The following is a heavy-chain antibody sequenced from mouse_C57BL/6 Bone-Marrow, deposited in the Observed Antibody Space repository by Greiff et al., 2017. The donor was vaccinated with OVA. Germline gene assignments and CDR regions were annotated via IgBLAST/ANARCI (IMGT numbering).Heavy chain of an antibody. CDR1: GYTFTSYW. J-gene: IGHJ4*01. CDR2: IDPSDSYT. Sequence: QVQLQQPGAELVKPGASVKLSCKASGYTFTSYWMQWVKQRPGQGLEWIGEIDPSDSYTNYNQKFKGKATLTVDTSSSTAYMQLSSLTSEDSAVYYCARYREIDYYAMDYWGQGTSVTVSS. V-gene: IGHV1-50*01. CDR3: ARYREIDYYAMDY.